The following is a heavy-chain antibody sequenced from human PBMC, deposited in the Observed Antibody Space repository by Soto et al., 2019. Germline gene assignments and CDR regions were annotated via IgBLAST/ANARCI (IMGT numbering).Heavy chain of an antibody. CDR1: GGSISNNNW. D-gene: IGHD3-3*01. CDR2: IYDSATT. J-gene: IGHJ6*02. CDR3: AGRPITTFGALLTGSGPDA. Sequence: QVQLQESGPGLVKPSGTLSLTCAVSGGSISNNNWWSWVRQPPGKGLEWIGEIYDSATTNYNPSLKSRVTSAADKSKNQFALNLISVIGVVTAVYGWAGRPITTFGALLTGSGPDAWGQGTTVTVSS. V-gene: IGHV4-4*01.